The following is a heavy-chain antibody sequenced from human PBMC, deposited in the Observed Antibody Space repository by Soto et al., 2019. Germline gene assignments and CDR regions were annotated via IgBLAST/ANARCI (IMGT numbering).Heavy chain of an antibody. D-gene: IGHD2-15*01. CDR2: ISTYNGNT. V-gene: IGHV1-18*01. CDR1: GYTFTSYG. J-gene: IGHJ4*02. Sequence: GASVKVSCKASGYTFTSYGISWVRQAPGQGLEWMGWISTYNGNTKYAQKLQGRVTMTRDTSTSTVYMELSSLRSEDTAVYYCARVYCSGGSCYSIDYWGQGTLVTVSS. CDR3: ARVYCSGGSCYSIDY.